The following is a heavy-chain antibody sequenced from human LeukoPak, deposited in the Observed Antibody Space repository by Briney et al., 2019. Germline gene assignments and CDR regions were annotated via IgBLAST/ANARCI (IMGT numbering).Heavy chain of an antibody. Sequence: GESLKISCKVSGYIFTDYWIAWVRPMPGKGLEWMGIIYPGDSDTRYSPSFQGQVTISADRSITTAYLQWSRLKASDTAMYYCTRPNTSGPFDYWGQGTLVTVSS. CDR2: IYPGDSDT. D-gene: IGHD6-19*01. J-gene: IGHJ4*02. V-gene: IGHV5-51*01. CDR1: GYIFTDYW. CDR3: TRPNTSGPFDY.